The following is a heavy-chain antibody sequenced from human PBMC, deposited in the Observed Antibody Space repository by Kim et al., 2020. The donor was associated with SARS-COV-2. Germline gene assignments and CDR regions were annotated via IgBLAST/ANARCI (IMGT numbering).Heavy chain of an antibody. J-gene: IGHJ6*02. Sequence: KGRFHIHRDNSKNTLYLQMNSLRAEDTAVYYCAREYEPIAAAGRSYYGMDVWGQGTTVTVSS. V-gene: IGHV3-30*07. D-gene: IGHD6-13*01. CDR3: AREYEPIAAAGRSYYGMDV.